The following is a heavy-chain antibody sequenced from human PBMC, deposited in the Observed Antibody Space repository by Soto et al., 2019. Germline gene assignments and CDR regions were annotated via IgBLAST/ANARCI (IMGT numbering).Heavy chain of an antibody. CDR3: ARRYAPRYSSGDNHFDL. CDR2: INHSGST. CDR1: GVSIFSHSYY. J-gene: IGHJ4*02. Sequence: SETLSLTCTVSGVSIFSHSYYWGWIRQAPGKGLEWIATINHSGSTYHNPSLKSRVTMSVDTSKNQFSLNLSSVTAADTAVYYCARRYAPRYSSGDNHFDLWGQGTLVTVSS. V-gene: IGHV4-39*01. D-gene: IGHD2-15*01.